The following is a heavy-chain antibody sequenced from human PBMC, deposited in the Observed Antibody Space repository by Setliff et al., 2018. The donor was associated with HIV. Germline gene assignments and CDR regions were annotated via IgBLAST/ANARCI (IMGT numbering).Heavy chain of an antibody. Sequence: SVKVSCKASGVTFSNCSISWVRQAPGQGLEWMGGIIPMYGPAHYAQKFQGRVTITADESTTTAYMELNSLTSEDTAVYYCARDYFDSSAYHYGFGAFDIWGQGTMVTVSS. J-gene: IGHJ3*02. CDR2: IIPMYGPA. D-gene: IGHD3-22*01. CDR3: ARDYFDSSAYHYGFGAFDI. V-gene: IGHV1-69*13. CDR1: GVTFSNCS.